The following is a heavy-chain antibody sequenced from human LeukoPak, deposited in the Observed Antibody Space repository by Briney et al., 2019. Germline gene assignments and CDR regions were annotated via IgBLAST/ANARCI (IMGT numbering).Heavy chain of an antibody. Sequence: GESLKLSCKGIGYTFRHYWIAWVRQAPGKGLEWMGIIYIGDCDVRYNPSFRGQVTISADKSIDTTYVQWRSLKASDTAMYYCARGTHSNSDWFDPWGQGTLVTVSS. J-gene: IGHJ5*02. CDR2: IYIGDCDV. V-gene: IGHV5-51*01. CDR1: GYTFRHYW. D-gene: IGHD2/OR15-2a*01. CDR3: ARGTHSNSDWFDP.